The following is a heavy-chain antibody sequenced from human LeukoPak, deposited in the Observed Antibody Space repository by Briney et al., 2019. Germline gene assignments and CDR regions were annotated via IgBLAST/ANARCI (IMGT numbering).Heavy chain of an antibody. CDR2: IDPSDSYT. V-gene: IGHV5-10-1*01. CDR3: ARGPGEVAYYYYGMDV. D-gene: IGHD3-10*01. J-gene: IGHJ6*02. Sequence: GESLRISCKGSGYSFTSYWISWVRQMPGKGLEWMGRIDPSDSYTNYSPSFQGHVTISADKSISTAYLQWSRLKAPDTAMYYCARGPGEVAYYYYGMDVWGQGTTVTVSS. CDR1: GYSFTSYW.